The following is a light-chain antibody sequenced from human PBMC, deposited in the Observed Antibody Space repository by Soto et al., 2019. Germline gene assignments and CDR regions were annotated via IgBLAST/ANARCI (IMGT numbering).Light chain of an antibody. Sequence: EIVLTQSPGTLSLSPGERATLSCRASQSVSSSYLAWYQQKPGQAPRLLIYGASSRATGIPYRFSGSGSGTDLTLTISRLEPEDFAVYYCQQYGSSPPYTFGQGTKLEIK. J-gene: IGKJ2*01. CDR1: QSVSSSY. CDR2: GAS. V-gene: IGKV3-20*01. CDR3: QQYGSSPPYT.